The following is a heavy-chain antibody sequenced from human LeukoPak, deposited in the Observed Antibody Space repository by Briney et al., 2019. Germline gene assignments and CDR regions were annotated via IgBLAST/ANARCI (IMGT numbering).Heavy chain of an antibody. J-gene: IGHJ4*02. Sequence: GGSLRLSCAASGFTFSSFALSWVRQAPGKGLEWVSSISGSGGSTSYADSVKGRFTISRDISTNTLYLQMNSLRAEDTAIYYCGRGCSVTCYRFDYWGQGTLVTVSS. D-gene: IGHD2-15*01. CDR3: GRGCSVTCYRFDY. CDR2: ISGSGGST. V-gene: IGHV3-23*01. CDR1: GFTFSSFA.